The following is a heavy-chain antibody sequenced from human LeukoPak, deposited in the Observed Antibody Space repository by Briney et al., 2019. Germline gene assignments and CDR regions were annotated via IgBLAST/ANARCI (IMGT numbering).Heavy chain of an antibody. Sequence: GGSLRLSCAASGFTFSSYAMSWVRQAPGKGLEWVSSISVNGRTTYYADSVKGRFTISRDNPKNTLFLQMNSLRAEDTAAYYCATEPRWELYSFDIWGQGTMVTVSS. CDR1: GFTFSSYA. CDR3: ATEPRWELYSFDI. CDR2: ISVNGRTT. V-gene: IGHV3-23*01. D-gene: IGHD1-7*01. J-gene: IGHJ3*02.